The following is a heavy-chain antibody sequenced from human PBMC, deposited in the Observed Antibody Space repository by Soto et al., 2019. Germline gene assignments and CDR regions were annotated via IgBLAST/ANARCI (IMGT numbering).Heavy chain of an antibody. Sequence: GGSLTLSCAASAFTFTSSAMHLHRPSLGKGLEWVAVISYDGSNKFYADAVKGRFIISRDNSKNTLYLQMNSLRVEDIAVYYFAGNGDYGGVAGYWGEGTLVSVSS. CDR3: AGNGDYGGVAGY. J-gene: IGHJ4*02. CDR2: ISYDGSNK. CDR1: AFTFTSSA. D-gene: IGHD4-17*01. V-gene: IGHV3-30*03.